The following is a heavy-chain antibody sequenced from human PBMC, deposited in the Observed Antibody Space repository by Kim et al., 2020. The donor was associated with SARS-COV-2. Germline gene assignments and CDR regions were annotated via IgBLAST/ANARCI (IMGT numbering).Heavy chain of an antibody. CDR2: ISYDGSNK. Sequence: GGSLRLSCAASGFTFSSYAMHWVRQAPGKGLEWVAVISYDGSNKYYADSVKGRFTISRDNSKNTLYLQMNSLRAEDTAVYYCARDPPYSSSWYWGSAFDYWGQGTLVTVSS. CDR1: GFTFSSYA. J-gene: IGHJ4*02. D-gene: IGHD6-13*01. CDR3: ARDPPYSSSWYWGSAFDY. V-gene: IGHV3-30*04.